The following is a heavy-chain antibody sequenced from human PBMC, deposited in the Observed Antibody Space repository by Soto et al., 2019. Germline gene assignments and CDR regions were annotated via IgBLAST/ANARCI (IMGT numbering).Heavy chain of an antibody. J-gene: IGHJ3*02. V-gene: IGHV3-7*01. Sequence: VELVESGGGLVQPGGSLRLSCEASGFSFSSSWMTWVRQAPGKGLEWVGNIKPDGSDKYYVASVKGRFIVSRDNTKNSLYLEMNNLRAEDTAVYYCARDPGSSGWGSFDIWGQGTMVTVSS. CDR1: GFSFSSSW. CDR2: IKPDGSDK. D-gene: IGHD6-19*01. CDR3: ARDPGSSGWGSFDI.